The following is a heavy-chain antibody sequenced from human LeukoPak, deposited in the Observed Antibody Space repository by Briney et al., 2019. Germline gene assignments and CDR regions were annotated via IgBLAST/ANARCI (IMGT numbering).Heavy chain of an antibody. J-gene: IGHJ5*02. CDR3: ARGDSSWTTNWFDP. CDR1: GYTFTGYY. Sequence: ASVKVSCKASGYTFTGYYMHWVRQAPGQGLEWMVWINPNSGGTNYAQKLRGRVTMTTDTSTSTAYMELRSLRSDDTAVYYCARGDSSWTTNWFDPWGQGTPVTVSS. V-gene: IGHV1-2*02. CDR2: INPNSGGT. D-gene: IGHD6-13*01.